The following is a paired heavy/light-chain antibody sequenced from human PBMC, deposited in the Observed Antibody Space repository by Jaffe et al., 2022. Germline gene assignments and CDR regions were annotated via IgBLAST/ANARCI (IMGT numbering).Light chain of an antibody. CDR3: CSFEGGYTWV. Sequence: QSALTQPRSVSGSPGQSVTISCTGTSSDVGGYNYVSWYQQHPGKAPKLMIYDVSKRPSGVPDRFSGSKSGNTASLTISGLQAEDEADYYCCSFEGGYTWVFGGGTKLTVL. CDR1: SSDVGGYNY. J-gene: IGLJ3*02. CDR2: DVS. V-gene: IGLV2-11*01.
Heavy chain of an antibody. CDR1: GGSFSSSSYY. J-gene: IGHJ3*02. CDR2: IYHSGST. D-gene: IGHD5-12*01. Sequence: QLQLQESGPGLVKPSETLSLTCTVSGGSFSSSSYYWGWIRQPPGKGLEWIGSIYHSGSTYYNPSLKSRVTISVDTSRTQLSLKLSSVTAADTAVYYCARIPHSGYDPSSAFDIWGQGTMVTVSS. V-gene: IGHV4-39*01. CDR3: ARIPHSGYDPSSAFDI.